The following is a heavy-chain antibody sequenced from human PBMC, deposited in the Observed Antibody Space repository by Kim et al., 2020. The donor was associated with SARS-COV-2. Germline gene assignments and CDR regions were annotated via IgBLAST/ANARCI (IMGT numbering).Heavy chain of an antibody. Sequence: GGSLRLSCAASGFTFSSYSMNWVRQAPGKGLEWVSSISIASSYKHYADPVKGRFTISRANAQNSLFLQMDNLRDEDTAVYYCARPRSSTAGRSVPGFDY. V-gene: IGHV3-21*06. J-gene: IGHJ4*01. CDR2: ISIASSYK. CDR3: ARPRSSTAGRSVPGFDY. D-gene: IGHD6-6*01. CDR1: GFTFSSYS.